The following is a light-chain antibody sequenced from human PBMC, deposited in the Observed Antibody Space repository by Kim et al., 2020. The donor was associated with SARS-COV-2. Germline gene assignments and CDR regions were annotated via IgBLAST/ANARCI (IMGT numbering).Light chain of an antibody. CDR1: TSNIGRNS. CDR3: AAWDDSLDGFL. CDR2: DNN. Sequence: QWVTISCSAGTSNIGRNSVTWYRQLPGTAPQLLIYDNNQRPSGVPDRLSGSKSGTSASLAISGLQSEDEADYYCAAWDDSLDGFLFGSGTKVTVL. V-gene: IGLV1-44*01. J-gene: IGLJ1*01.